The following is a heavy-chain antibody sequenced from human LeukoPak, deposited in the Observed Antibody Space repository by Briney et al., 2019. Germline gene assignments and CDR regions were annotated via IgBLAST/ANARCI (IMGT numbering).Heavy chain of an antibody. Sequence: SETLSLTCAVYGGSFSGYYWSWIRQPPGKGLEWIGEINHSGSTNYNPSLKSRVTISVDTSKNQFSLKLSSVTAADTAVYYCARGLAARYSSNRYFDYWGQGTLVTVSS. D-gene: IGHD6-13*01. CDR1: GGSFSGYY. CDR3: ARGLAARYSSNRYFDY. J-gene: IGHJ4*02. CDR2: INHSGST. V-gene: IGHV4-34*01.